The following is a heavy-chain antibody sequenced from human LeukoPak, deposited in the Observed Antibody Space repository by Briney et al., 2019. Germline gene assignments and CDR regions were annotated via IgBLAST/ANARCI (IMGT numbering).Heavy chain of an antibody. V-gene: IGHV1-18*04. D-gene: IGHD3-22*01. CDR2: ISSYNGNT. J-gene: IGHJ4*02. CDR1: RYSFTSYD. Sequence: ASVKVSCTASRYSFTSYDLCCVRQAPGHGLEWMGWISSYNGNTNYAQKLHGRVTMTTDTSTTTAYMELRSLRSDDTAVYYCATIRNYDSSGYNYWGQGTLVTVSS. CDR3: ATIRNYDSSGYNY.